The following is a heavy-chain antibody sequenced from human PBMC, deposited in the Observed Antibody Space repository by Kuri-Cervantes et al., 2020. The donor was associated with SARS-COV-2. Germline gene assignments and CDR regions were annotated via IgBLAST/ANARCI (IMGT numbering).Heavy chain of an antibody. CDR1: GGSISSSSYY. CDR3: ARQRIAGSFTMIVLVGQTYWYFDL. V-gene: IGHV4-39*01. J-gene: IGHJ2*01. Sequence: SETLSLTCTVSGGSISSSSYYWGWIRQPPGKGLEWIGSIYYSGSTYYNPSLKSRVTISVDTSKNQFSLKLSSVTAADTAVYYCARQRIAGSFTMIVLVGQTYWYFDLWGRGTLVTVSS. D-gene: IGHD3-22*01. CDR2: IYYSGST.